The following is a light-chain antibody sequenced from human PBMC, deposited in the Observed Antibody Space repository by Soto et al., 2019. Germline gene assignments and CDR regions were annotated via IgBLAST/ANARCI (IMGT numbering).Light chain of an antibody. V-gene: IGKV1-27*01. Sequence: DIQMTQSPSSLSASVGDRVTITCRASQGISNYLAWYQQKPGKVPKLLIYAASTLQSGVPSRFSGSGSGTDFHLNISSLQPEDVATYYWQKYYSASSFGQGTRLEIK. CDR2: AAS. J-gene: IGKJ5*01. CDR1: QGISNY. CDR3: QKYYSASS.